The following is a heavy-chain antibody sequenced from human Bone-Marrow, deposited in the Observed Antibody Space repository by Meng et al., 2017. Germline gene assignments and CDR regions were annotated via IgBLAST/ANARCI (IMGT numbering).Heavy chain of an antibody. CDR1: GDSISRSNW. CDR2: IYHSGNT. J-gene: IGHJ1*01. CDR3: VVHRLGTMLDH. D-gene: IGHD1-7*01. Sequence: QVELQESGPGLVKPSGTLSLTCAVSGDSISRSNWWSWVRQPPGKGLEWIGEIYHSGNTNYNASLKSRVTLSIDKSKNQFSLRLSSVTAADTAVYYCVVHRLGTMLDHWGQGALVTVSS. V-gene: IGHV4-4*02.